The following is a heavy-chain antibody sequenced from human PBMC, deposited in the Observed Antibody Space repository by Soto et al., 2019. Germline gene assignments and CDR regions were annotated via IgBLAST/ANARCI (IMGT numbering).Heavy chain of an antibody. CDR2: ISYDGNNK. Sequence: PGGSLRLSCAASGFPFSSFGINWVRQAPGKGLEWVAVISYDGNNKYYADSVKGRFTISRDNSKNTLFLQMNSLRAEDTAVYYCAKGERSVALRGYCYYDMDVWGQGTTVTVSS. CDR1: GFPFSSFG. D-gene: IGHD1-1*01. J-gene: IGHJ6*02. V-gene: IGHV3-30*18. CDR3: AKGERSVALRGYCYYDMDV.